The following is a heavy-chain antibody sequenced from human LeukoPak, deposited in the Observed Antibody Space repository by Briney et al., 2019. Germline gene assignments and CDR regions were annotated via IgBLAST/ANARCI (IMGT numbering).Heavy chain of an antibody. CDR1: GFTFSRYE. J-gene: IGHJ4*02. CDR2: ISSSGTTI. V-gene: IGHV3-48*03. Sequence: GGSLRLSCVVSGFTFSRYEMNWVRQAPGKGLEWVSYISSSGTTIHYADSAKGRFTVSRDNAKSSLFLQMNSLRVEDTGVYYCARSIVGACFDCWGQGTLVTVSS. D-gene: IGHD1-26*01. CDR3: ARSIVGACFDC.